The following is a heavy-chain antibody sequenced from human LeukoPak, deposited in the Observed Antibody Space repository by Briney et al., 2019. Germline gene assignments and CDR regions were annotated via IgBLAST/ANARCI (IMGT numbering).Heavy chain of an antibody. CDR1: GGSFSGYY. J-gene: IGHJ4*02. CDR2: INHSGST. CDR3: ASSYYYGSGSQAY. Sequence: PSETLSLTCAVYGGSFSGYYWSWLRQPPGKGLEWIGEINHSGSTNYNPSLKRRVTISVDTSKNQFSLKLSSVTAADTAVYYCASSYYYGSGSQAYWGQGTPVTVSS. D-gene: IGHD3-10*01. V-gene: IGHV4-34*01.